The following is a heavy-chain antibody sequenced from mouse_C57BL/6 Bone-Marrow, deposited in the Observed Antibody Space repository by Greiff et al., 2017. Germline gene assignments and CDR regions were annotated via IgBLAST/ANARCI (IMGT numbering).Heavy chain of an antibody. Sequence: VQLQQSGPGLVKPSQSLSLTCSVTGYSITSGYYWNWIRQFPGNKLEWMGYISYDGSNNYNPSLKNRISITRDTSKNQFFLKLNSVTTEDTATYYCARDYYGSSYRFAYWGQGTLVTVSA. CDR1: GYSITSGYY. CDR3: ARDYYGSSYRFAY. D-gene: IGHD1-1*01. V-gene: IGHV3-6*01. J-gene: IGHJ3*01. CDR2: ISYDGSN.